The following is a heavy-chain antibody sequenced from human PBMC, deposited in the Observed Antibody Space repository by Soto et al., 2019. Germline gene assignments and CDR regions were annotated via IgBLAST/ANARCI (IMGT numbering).Heavy chain of an antibody. CDR1: GYTFINYG. Sequence: QVQLVQSGAEVKKPGASVRVSGKTSGYTFINYGITCVRQAPGQGLEWMGWLSAYNGDTSSSEKLQDRFTMTTATSTNTVYMDLRSLTSDDTAGYYCARWSAIVGGAEALDVWGQGTMVIVSS. CDR2: LSAYNGDT. D-gene: IGHD1-26*01. V-gene: IGHV1-18*01. J-gene: IGHJ3*01. CDR3: ARWSAIVGGAEALDV.